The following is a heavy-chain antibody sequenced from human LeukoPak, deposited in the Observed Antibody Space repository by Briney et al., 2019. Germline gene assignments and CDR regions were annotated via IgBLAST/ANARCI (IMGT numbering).Heavy chain of an antibody. CDR1: GYTFTGYY. Sequence: ASVTLSCKASGYTFTGYYMHWVRQAPGQGLEWMGWINPNSGGTNYAQKFQGRVTMTRDTSISTAYMELSRLRSDDTAVYYCARDNRLEWFDYYYYMDVWGKGTTVTVSS. D-gene: IGHD3-3*01. J-gene: IGHJ6*03. V-gene: IGHV1-2*02. CDR2: INPNSGGT. CDR3: ARDNRLEWFDYYYYMDV.